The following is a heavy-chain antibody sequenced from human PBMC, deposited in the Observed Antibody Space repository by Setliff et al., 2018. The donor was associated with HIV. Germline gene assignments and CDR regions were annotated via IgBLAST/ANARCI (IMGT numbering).Heavy chain of an antibody. Sequence: GGSLRLSCAASGFTFSDYYMSWIRQAPGKGLEWVASIKEDGSEKYYVDSVKGRFTISRDNAKNSLYLQMNSLRAEDTAVYYCARDFRHRDGYNRWGQGTLVTVSS. V-gene: IGHV3-7*01. CDR1: GFTFSDYY. D-gene: IGHD5-12*01. CDR2: IKEDGSEK. CDR3: ARDFRHRDGYNR. J-gene: IGHJ4*02.